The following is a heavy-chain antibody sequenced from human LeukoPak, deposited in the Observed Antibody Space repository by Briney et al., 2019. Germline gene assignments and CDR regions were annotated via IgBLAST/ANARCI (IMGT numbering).Heavy chain of an antibody. D-gene: IGHD2-2*01. CDR3: TRVASTTCDCPDYFDF. V-gene: IGHV1-18*01. CDR1: GYTFTSYG. J-gene: IGHJ4*02. Sequence: GASVKVSCKASGYTFTSYGISWVRQAPGQGLEWMGWISAYNGNTNYAQKLQGRVTMTTDTSTSTAYMELTSLRSDDTAVYYCTRVASTTCDCPDYFDFWGQGTRVTVSS. CDR2: ISAYNGNT.